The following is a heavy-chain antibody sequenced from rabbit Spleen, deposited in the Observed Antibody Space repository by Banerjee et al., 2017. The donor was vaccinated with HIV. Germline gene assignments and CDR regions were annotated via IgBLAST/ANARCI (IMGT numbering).Heavy chain of an antibody. CDR3: ARDLPDIIGWNFGF. CDR1: GFSFSSSYY. D-gene: IGHD1-1*01. V-gene: IGHV1S40*01. CDR2: IYGDRGGST. J-gene: IGHJ4*02. Sequence: QSLEESGGDLVKPGASLTLTCTASGFSFSSSYYMSWVRQAPGKGLECIACIYGDRGGSTYYATWAKGRFTISRASSTTVFLQMTSLTAADTATYFCARDLPDIIGWNFGFWGPGTLVTVS.